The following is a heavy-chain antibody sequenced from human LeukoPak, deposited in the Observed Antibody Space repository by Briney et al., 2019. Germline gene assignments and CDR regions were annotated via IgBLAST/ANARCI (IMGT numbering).Heavy chain of an antibody. Sequence: RSETLSLTCTVSGGSISSGDYYWSWIRQPPEKGLEWIGYIYYSGSTYYNPSLKSRVTISVDTSKNQFSLKLSSVTAADTAVYYCASSTLRYFDDWGQGTLVTVSS. D-gene: IGHD3-9*01. J-gene: IGHJ4*02. CDR3: ASSTLRYFDD. CDR2: IYYSGST. V-gene: IGHV4-30-4*01. CDR1: GGSISSGDYY.